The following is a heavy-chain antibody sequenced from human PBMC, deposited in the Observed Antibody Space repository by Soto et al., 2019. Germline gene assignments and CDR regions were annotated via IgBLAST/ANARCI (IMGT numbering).Heavy chain of an antibody. D-gene: IGHD2-15*01. V-gene: IGHV3-23*01. CDR2: ISGSGGST. CDR3: AKAKDIVVVVAANGY. CDR1: GFTFSSYA. J-gene: IGHJ4*02. Sequence: GGSLRLSCAASGFTFSSYAMSWVRQAPGKGLEWVSAISGSGGSTYYADSVKGRFTISRDNSKNTLYLQMNSLRAEDTAVYYCAKAKDIVVVVAANGYWGQGTLVTVSS.